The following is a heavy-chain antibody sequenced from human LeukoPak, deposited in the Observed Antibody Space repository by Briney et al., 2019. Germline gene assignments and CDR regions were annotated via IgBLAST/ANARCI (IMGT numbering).Heavy chain of an antibody. CDR2: ITGSGDGR. CDR3: GKDFLTCYYGSGVYFFAP. D-gene: IGHD3-10*01. Sequence: GGSLRLSCAASGFTFNNHAMTWVRQAPGKGLEWVSVITGSGDGRYYADSVKGRFTISRDNSKNTLHLQMNSLRAEDTALYYWGKDFLTCYYGSGVYFFAPGGKETWVAVSP. CDR1: GFTFNNHA. J-gene: IGHJ5*02. V-gene: IGHV3-23*01.